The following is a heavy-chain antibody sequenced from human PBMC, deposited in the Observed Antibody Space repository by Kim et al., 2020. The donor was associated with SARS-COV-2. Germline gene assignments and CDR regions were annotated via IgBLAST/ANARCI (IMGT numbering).Heavy chain of an antibody. V-gene: IGHV4-38-2*02. D-gene: IGHD3-22*01. CDR3: ARSPADDHCQDNSGREYDWFGP. Sequence: SETLSLTCTVSGYSISSGYYWGWIRQPPGKGLEWIGRIYHSGSTYYNPSLKSRVTISVDTSKNQFSLKLSSVTAADTAVYYCARSPADDHCQDNSGREYDWFGPWGQVTLDTVSS. J-gene: IGHJ5*02. CDR1: GYSISSGYY. CDR2: IYHSGST.